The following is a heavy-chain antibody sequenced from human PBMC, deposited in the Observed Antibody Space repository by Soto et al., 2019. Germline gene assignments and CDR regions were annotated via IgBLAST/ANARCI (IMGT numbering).Heavy chain of an antibody. V-gene: IGHV4-31*03. Sequence: SETLSLTCTVSGGSISSGGYYWSWIRQHPGKGLEWIGYIYYSGSTYYNPSLKSRVTISVDTPKNKFSLKLSSVTAADTAVYYCARKAGYNSDGYASPNYWGQVTLVTVSS. D-gene: IGHD5-18*01. CDR3: ARKAGYNSDGYASPNY. CDR1: GGSISSGGYY. J-gene: IGHJ4*02. CDR2: IYYSGST.